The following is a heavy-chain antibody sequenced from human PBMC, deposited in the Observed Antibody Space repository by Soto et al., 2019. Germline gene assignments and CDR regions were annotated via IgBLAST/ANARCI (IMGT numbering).Heavy chain of an antibody. CDR2: ISSSSSYI. D-gene: IGHD3-10*01. Sequence: PGGSLRLSCAASGFTFSSYSMNWVRQAPGKGLEWVSSISSSSSYIYYADSVKGRFTISRDNAKNSLYLQMNSLRAEDTAVYYCARDGITMVRGGPSYYYYGMDVWGQGTTVTVSS. CDR1: GFTFSSYS. J-gene: IGHJ6*02. CDR3: ARDGITMVRGGPSYYYYGMDV. V-gene: IGHV3-21*01.